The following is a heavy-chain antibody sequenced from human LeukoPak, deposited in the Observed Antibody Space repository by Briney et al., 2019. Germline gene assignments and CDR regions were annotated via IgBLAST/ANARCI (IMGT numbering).Heavy chain of an antibody. V-gene: IGHV3-23*01. J-gene: IGHJ4*02. CDR1: GFTFSDYY. CDR2: ISGSGGST. Sequence: GGSLRLSCAASGFTFSDYYMSWIRQAPGKGLEWVSAISGSGGSTYYADSVKGRFTISRDNSKNTLYLQMNSLRAEDTAIYYCVKDRPTWPIDYWGQGTLVTVSS. D-gene: IGHD5-12*01. CDR3: VKDRPTWPIDY.